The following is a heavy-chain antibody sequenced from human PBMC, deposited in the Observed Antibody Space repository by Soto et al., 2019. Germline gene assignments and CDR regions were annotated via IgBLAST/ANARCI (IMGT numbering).Heavy chain of an antibody. J-gene: IGHJ5*01. CDR3: ARALSDYTHDS. D-gene: IGHD4-4*01. Sequence: SETLSLTCAVSGGSVSGGIYYWSWIRQHPGKGLEWIGYINYSGSSYYNPSLKSRVSMSVDTSKNRFSMSLSSVTAADTAAYYCARALSDYTHDSWGQATLVTVS. CDR2: INYSGSS. CDR1: GGSVSGGIYY. V-gene: IGHV4-31*11.